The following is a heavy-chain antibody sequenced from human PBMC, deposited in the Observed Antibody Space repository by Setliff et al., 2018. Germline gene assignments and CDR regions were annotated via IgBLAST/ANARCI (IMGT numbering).Heavy chain of an antibody. CDR1: GGSISSYY. D-gene: IGHD2-2*01. CDR2: ISHGVST. J-gene: IGHJ4*02. CDR3: ARTHCTTTSCFYFHY. V-gene: IGHV4-59*04. Sequence: SETLSLTCTVSGGSISSYYWSWIRQSPGKGLEYIGHISHGVSTSYSPSLKSRLSISADTSKNQFSLKLTSVTAADTAVYYCARTHCTTTSCFYFHYWGQGTVVTVSS.